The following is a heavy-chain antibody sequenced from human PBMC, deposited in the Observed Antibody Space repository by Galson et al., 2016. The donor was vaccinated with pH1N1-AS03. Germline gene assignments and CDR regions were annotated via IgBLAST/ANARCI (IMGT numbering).Heavy chain of an antibody. J-gene: IGHJ4*02. CDR1: GYIFTSYW. CDR3: ARQVRDGYNDYFDY. Sequence: QSGAEVKKPGESLKISCKTSGYIFTSYWVAWVRHMPGKGLEWMGIKYPGDSDTRYSPSFQGQVTISADRSITTAYLQWSSLMASDTAIYYCARQVRDGYNDYFDYWGQGILVTVSS. D-gene: IGHD5-24*01. V-gene: IGHV5-51*01. CDR2: KYPGDSDT.